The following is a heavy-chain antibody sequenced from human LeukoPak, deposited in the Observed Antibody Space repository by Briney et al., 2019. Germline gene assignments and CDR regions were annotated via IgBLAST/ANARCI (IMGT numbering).Heavy chain of an antibody. D-gene: IGHD6-6*01. V-gene: IGHV4-39*07. Sequence: SETLSLTCTVSGSSVSSSSHYWAWIRQPPGKGPEWIGSINYSGSTYYNPSLKSRITISVDTSKNQFSLKLSSVTAADTAVYYCVREHSSSADYWGQGTLVTVSS. CDR3: VREHSSSADY. J-gene: IGHJ4*02. CDR1: GSSVSSSSHY. CDR2: INYSGST.